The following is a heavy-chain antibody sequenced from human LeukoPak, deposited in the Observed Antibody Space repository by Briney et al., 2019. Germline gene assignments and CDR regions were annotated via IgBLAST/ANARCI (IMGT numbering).Heavy chain of an antibody. D-gene: IGHD6-13*01. V-gene: IGHV4-39*01. CDR3: ARHKQQLIPFDY. J-gene: IGHJ4*02. CDR1: GGSISSSSYY. Sequence: KSSETLSLTCTVSGGSISSSSYYWGWIRQPLGKGLEWIGSIYYSGSTYYNPSLKSRVTISVDTSKNQFSLKLSSVTAADTAVYYCARHKQQLIPFDYWGQGTLVTVSS. CDR2: IYYSGST.